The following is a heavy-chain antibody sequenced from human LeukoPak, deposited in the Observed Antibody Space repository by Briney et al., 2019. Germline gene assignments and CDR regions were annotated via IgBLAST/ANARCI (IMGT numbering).Heavy chain of an antibody. CDR3: ARDSLSKALDI. D-gene: IGHD2-2*01. Sequence: GGSLRLSCAASGFTFSSYAMHWVRQAPGKGLEWVAVISYDGSNKYYADSVKGRFTISRDNSKNTLCLQMNSLRAEDTAVYYCARDSLSKALDIWGQGTMVTVSS. J-gene: IGHJ3*02. CDR1: GFTFSSYA. CDR2: ISYDGSNK. V-gene: IGHV3-30-3*01.